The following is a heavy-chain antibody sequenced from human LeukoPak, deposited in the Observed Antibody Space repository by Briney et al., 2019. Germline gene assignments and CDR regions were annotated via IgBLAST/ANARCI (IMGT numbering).Heavy chain of an antibody. CDR3: ARDLKDYDILIASSSDAFDI. J-gene: IGHJ3*02. CDR1: GFTFSSYE. Sequence: PGGSLRLSCAASGFTFSSYEMNWVRQAPGKGLEWVSSISSSSSYIYYADSVKGRFTISRDNAKNSLYLQMNSLRAEDTAVYYCARDLKDYDILIASSSDAFDIWGQGTMVTVSS. V-gene: IGHV3-21*01. D-gene: IGHD3-9*01. CDR2: ISSSSSYI.